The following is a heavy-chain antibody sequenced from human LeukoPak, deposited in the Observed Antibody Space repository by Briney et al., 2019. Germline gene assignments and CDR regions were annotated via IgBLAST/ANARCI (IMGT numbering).Heavy chain of an antibody. CDR1: GGTFSSYA. D-gene: IGHD6-13*01. Sequence: ASVKVSCKASGGTFSSYAISWVRQAPGRGLEWMGGIIPIFGTSNYAQKFQGRVTITADESTSTAYMELSSLRTEDTAVYYCARADGSSWGFDPWGQGTLVTVSS. V-gene: IGHV1-69*13. CDR3: ARADGSSWGFDP. CDR2: IIPIFGTS. J-gene: IGHJ5*02.